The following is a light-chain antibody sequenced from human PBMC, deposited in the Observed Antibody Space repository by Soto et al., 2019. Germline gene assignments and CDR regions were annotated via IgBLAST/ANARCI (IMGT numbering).Light chain of an antibody. CDR3: QTHDSSLSSYV. V-gene: IGLV1-40*01. CDR2: GND. CDR1: RSNIGAGYD. Sequence: QSGLTQPPSVSGAPGQRVTISCTGSRSNIGAGYDVHWYQQLPGTAPKLLIYGNDNRPSGVPDRFSGSKSGTSASLAITGLQAEDEANYYCQTHDSSLSSYVFGTGTKVTVL. J-gene: IGLJ1*01.